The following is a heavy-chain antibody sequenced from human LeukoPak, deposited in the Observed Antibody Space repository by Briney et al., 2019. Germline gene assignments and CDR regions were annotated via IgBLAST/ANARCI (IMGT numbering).Heavy chain of an antibody. CDR1: GFTFSSYG. J-gene: IGHJ4*02. CDR2: IWYDGSNK. D-gene: IGHD3-16*01. Sequence: GSLRLSCAASGFTFSSYGMHWVRQAPGKGLEWVAVIWYDGSNKCYADSVKGRFTISGDNSKNTLYLQMNSLRAEDTAVYYCARDYALDYWGQGTLVTVSS. CDR3: ARDYALDY. V-gene: IGHV3-33*01.